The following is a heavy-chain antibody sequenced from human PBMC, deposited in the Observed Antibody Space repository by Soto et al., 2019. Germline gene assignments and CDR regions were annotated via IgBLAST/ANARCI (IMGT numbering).Heavy chain of an antibody. Sequence: GASVKVSCKASGGTFSSYAISWVRQAPGQGLEWMGGIIPIFGTANYAQKFQGRVTITADESTSTAYMELSSLRSEDTAVYYCARVVRRNSSGWYDWFDPWGQGTLVTV. CDR2: IIPIFGTA. D-gene: IGHD6-19*01. V-gene: IGHV1-69*13. CDR1: GGTFSSYA. J-gene: IGHJ5*02. CDR3: ARVVRRNSSGWYDWFDP.